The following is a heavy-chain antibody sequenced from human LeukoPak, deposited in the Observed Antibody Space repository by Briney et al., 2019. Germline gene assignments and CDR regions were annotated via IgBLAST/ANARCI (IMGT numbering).Heavy chain of an antibody. J-gene: IGHJ4*02. CDR2: IYYSGST. CDR3: ARVYGGNWMNFDY. CDR1: GGSISSYY. Sequence: SETLSLTCTVSGGSISSYYWSWIRQPPGKGLEWIGYIYYSGSTNYNPSLKSRVTISVDTSRNQFSLKLSSVTAADTAVYYCARVYGGNWMNFDYWGQGTLVTVSS. V-gene: IGHV4-59*01. D-gene: IGHD4-23*01.